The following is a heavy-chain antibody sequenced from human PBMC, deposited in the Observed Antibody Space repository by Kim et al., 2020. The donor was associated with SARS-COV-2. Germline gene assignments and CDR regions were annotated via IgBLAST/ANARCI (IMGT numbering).Heavy chain of an antibody. CDR2: ISWNSGSI. Sequence: GGSLRLSCAASGFTFDDYAIHWVRQAPGKGLEWVSGISWNSGSIGYADSVRGRFTIFRDNAKNSLYLQMNSLRAEDTALYYCAKARSRTVRNYFDYWGQG. V-gene: IGHV3-9*01. CDR1: GFTFDDYA. J-gene: IGHJ4*02. D-gene: IGHD4-17*01. CDR3: AKARSRTVRNYFDY.